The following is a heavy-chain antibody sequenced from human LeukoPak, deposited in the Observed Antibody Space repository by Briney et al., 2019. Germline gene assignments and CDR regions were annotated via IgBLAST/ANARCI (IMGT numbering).Heavy chain of an antibody. J-gene: IGHJ5*02. D-gene: IGHD2-2*01. CDR1: GGTFSSYA. Sequence: GASVKVSCKASGGTFSSYAISWVRQAPGQGLEWMGGIIPIFGTANYAQKFQGRVTITADESTSTAYMELSSLRSEDTAVYYCARPAHCSSTSCSNWFDPWGQGTLVTVSS. V-gene: IGHV1-69*13. CDR3: ARPAHCSSTSCSNWFDP. CDR2: IIPIFGTA.